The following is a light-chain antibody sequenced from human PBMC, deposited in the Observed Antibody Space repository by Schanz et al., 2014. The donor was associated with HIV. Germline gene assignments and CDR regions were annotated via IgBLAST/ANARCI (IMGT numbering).Light chain of an antibody. CDR1: NIGSKN. V-gene: IGLV3-9*01. CDR2: RDS. J-gene: IGLJ3*02. CDR3: QVWDSSDWV. Sequence: SYELTQPLSVSVALGQTARITCGGNNIGSKNVHWYQQQPGQAPVLVIYRDSNRPSGIPERFSGSNSGNTATLTISRAQAGDEADYYCQVWDSSDWVFGGGTKLTVL.